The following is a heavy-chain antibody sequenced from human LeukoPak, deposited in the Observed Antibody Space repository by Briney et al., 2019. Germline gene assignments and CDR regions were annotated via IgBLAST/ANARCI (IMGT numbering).Heavy chain of an antibody. CDR2: IKQDGSEK. CDR3: ARLTMIVVVIRGDAFDI. J-gene: IGHJ3*02. Sequence: PGGSLRLSCAASGFTFSSYWMSWVRQAPGKGLEWVANIKQDGSEKYYVDSVKGRFTISRDNAKNSLYLQMNSLRAEDTAVYYCARLTMIVVVIRGDAFDIWGKGQWSPSLQ. D-gene: IGHD3-22*01. V-gene: IGHV3-7*01. CDR1: GFTFSSYW.